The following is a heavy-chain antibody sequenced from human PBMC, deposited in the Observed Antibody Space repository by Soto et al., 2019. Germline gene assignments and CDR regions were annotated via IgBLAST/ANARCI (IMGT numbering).Heavy chain of an antibody. CDR3: ARDIFTTVTREDAFDI. Sequence: PGGSLRLSCAASGFTFSDYYMSWIRQAPGKGLEWVSYISSSGSTIYYADSVKGRFTISRDNAKNSLYLQMNSLRAEDTAVYYCARDIFTTVTREDAFDIWGQGTMVTVSS. V-gene: IGHV3-11*01. J-gene: IGHJ3*02. CDR1: GFTFSDYY. D-gene: IGHD4-17*01. CDR2: ISSSGSTI.